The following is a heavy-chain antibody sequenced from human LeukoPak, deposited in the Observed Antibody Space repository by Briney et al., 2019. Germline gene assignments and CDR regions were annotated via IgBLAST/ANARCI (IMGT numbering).Heavy chain of an antibody. CDR2: IWFDGSNK. CDR1: GFTFSSYG. D-gene: IGHD2-15*01. CDR3: ARDSNGYCSGGSCLPMGY. Sequence: GRSLRLSCAASGFTFSSYGMHWVRQAPGKGLEWVALIWFDGSNKYYADSVKGRFTISRDNSKNTLYLQMNSLRAEDTAVYYCARDSNGYCSGGSCLPMGYWGQGTLVTVSS. V-gene: IGHV3-33*08. J-gene: IGHJ4*02.